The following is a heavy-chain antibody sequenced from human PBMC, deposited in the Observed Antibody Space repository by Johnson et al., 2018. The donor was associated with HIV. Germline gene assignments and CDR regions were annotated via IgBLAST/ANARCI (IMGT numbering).Heavy chain of an antibody. J-gene: IGHJ3*02. D-gene: IGHD3-10*01. CDR2: ISYDGSNK. V-gene: IGHV3-30*18. Sequence: QVQLVESGGGVVQPGRSLRLSCAASGFTFSSYGMHWVRQAPGKGLEWVAVISYDGSNKYYADSVKGRFTISRDNSKNTLYLQMNSLRAEDTAVYYCAKDQERELLALWAFDTWGQGTMVTVSS. CDR1: GFTFSSYG. CDR3: AKDQERELLALWAFDT.